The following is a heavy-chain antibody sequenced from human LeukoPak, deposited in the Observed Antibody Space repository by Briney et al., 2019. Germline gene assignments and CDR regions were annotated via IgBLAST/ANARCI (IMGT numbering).Heavy chain of an antibody. J-gene: IGHJ6*02. CDR3: ARVALPYCSGGSCYSYYYHGMDV. V-gene: IGHV1-46*03. D-gene: IGHD2-15*01. Sequence: GASVKVSCNASGYTFTGYYMHWVRQAPGQGLQWMGLINPSGGSASYAQKFQGRVTMTRDTSTSTVYMELSNLRSEDTAVYYCARVALPYCSGGSCYSYYYHGMDVWGQGTTVTVSS. CDR2: INPSGGSA. CDR1: GYTFTGYY.